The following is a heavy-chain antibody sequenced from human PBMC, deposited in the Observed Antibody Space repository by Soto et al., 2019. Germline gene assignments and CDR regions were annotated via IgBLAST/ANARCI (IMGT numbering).Heavy chain of an antibody. J-gene: IGHJ4*02. Sequence: SETLSLTCTVSEGSIRGYYWSWIRQPPGKGLEWIGYFHYTGISNYNSSLKSRVTMSLDTSKNQFSLKLSSVSAADTAIYYCARRASNWKYFDYWGQGALVTVSS. D-gene: IGHD1-20*01. CDR3: ARRASNWKYFDY. CDR1: EGSIRGYY. V-gene: IGHV4-59*01. CDR2: FHYTGIS.